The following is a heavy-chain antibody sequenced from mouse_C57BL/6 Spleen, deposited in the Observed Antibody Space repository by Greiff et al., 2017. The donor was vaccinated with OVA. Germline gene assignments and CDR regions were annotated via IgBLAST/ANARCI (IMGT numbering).Heavy chain of an antibody. CDR2: IYPGDGDT. Sequence: QVQLKQSGAELVKPGASVKISCKASGYAFSSYWMNWVKQRPGKGLEWIGQIYPGDGDTNYNGKFKGKATLTADKSSSTAYMQLSSLTSEDSAVYFCARSGGSPWYFDVWGTGTTVTVSS. D-gene: IGHD1-1*02. CDR1: GYAFSSYW. J-gene: IGHJ1*03. CDR3: ARSGGSPWYFDV. V-gene: IGHV1-80*01.